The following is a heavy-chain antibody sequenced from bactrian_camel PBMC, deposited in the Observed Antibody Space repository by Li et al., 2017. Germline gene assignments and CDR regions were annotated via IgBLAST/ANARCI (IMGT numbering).Heavy chain of an antibody. V-gene: IGHV3S40*01. D-gene: IGHD2*01. CDR3: AQETYGTPAY. CDR1: GFGFSSYA. J-gene: IGHJ4*01. CDR2: INRSGGRS. Sequence: VQLVESGGALVQPGGSLRLSCAASGFGFSSYAMNWVRQAPGKGLEWVSRINRSGGRSYYADSVKGRFTISRDNAENTVYLQLNSLKTEDGAMYYCAQETYGTPAYWGQGTQVTVS.